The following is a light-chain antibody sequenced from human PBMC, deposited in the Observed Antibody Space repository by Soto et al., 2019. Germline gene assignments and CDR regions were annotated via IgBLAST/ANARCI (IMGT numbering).Light chain of an antibody. CDR1: SSDVGGYDY. Sequence: QSALTQPASVSGSPGQSIAISCTGTSSDVGGYDYVSRYQQQPDKAPKLMIYEVTKRPSGVSNRFSGSKSGNTASLTISGLQAEDEADYYCSSHTSGSTRVFGTGTKVTVL. CDR2: EVT. J-gene: IGLJ1*01. CDR3: SSHTSGSTRV. V-gene: IGLV2-14*01.